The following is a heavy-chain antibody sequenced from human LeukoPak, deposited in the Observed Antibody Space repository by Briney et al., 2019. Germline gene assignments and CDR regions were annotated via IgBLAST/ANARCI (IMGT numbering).Heavy chain of an antibody. J-gene: IGHJ4*02. CDR1: GFIFSRYA. Sequence: GGSLRLSCAASGFIFSRYAMSWARQAPGKGLEWVSGISGSGGTSTYYADSVKGRFTISRDSSKNMLYLQMNSLRAEDTAVYYCAKRLIDSCGGSSCYSVDYWGQGTLVTVSS. CDR3: AKRLIDSCGGSSCYSVDY. CDR2: ISGSGGTST. D-gene: IGHD2-15*01. V-gene: IGHV3-23*01.